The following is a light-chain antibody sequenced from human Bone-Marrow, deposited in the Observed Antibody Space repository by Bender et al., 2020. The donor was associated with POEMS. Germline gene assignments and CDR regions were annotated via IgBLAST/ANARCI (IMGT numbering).Light chain of an antibody. V-gene: IGLV1-44*01. CDR3: SAWDGILNGWV. CDR2: CND. Sequence: QSVLTQPPSASGTPGQRVTISCSGSSSNIGGNAVNCWHHLTGTAPKLLIYCNDQRPSGVPDRFSGSKSGTSASLAISGLQSEDEADYFCSAWDGILNGWVFGGGTELTVL. CDR1: SSNIGGNA. J-gene: IGLJ3*02.